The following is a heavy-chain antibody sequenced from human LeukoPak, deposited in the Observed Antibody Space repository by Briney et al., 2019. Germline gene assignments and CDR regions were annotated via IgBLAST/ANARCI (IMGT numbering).Heavy chain of an antibody. Sequence: PGGSLRLSCAASGFTFSSYEMNWVRQAPGKGLEWASYISSSGSTIYYADSVKGRFTISRDNAKNSLYLHMNSLRAEDTAVYYCARDYGGSSPFDYWGQGTLVTVSS. D-gene: IGHD4-23*01. V-gene: IGHV3-48*03. J-gene: IGHJ4*02. CDR3: ARDYGGSSPFDY. CDR1: GFTFSSYE. CDR2: ISSSGSTI.